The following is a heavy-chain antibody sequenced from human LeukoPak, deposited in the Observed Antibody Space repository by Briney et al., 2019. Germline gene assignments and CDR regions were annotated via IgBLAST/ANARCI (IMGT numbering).Heavy chain of an antibody. CDR3: ARGSGANLYTYSFHY. J-gene: IGHJ4*02. CDR1: GFTFDDYA. V-gene: IGHV3-20*04. Sequence: PGGSLRLSCAASGFTFDDYAMSWVRQAPGKGLEWVSGINWNGGSTSYADSVKGRFTISRDNAKNSLYLQMNSLRAEDTALYYCARGSGANLYTYSFHYWGQGTPVTVSS. CDR2: INWNGGST. D-gene: IGHD1-26*01.